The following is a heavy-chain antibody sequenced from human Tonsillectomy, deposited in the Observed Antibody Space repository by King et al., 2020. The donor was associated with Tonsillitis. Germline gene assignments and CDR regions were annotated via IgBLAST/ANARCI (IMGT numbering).Heavy chain of an antibody. CDR1: GFIFYDYA. J-gene: IGHJ4*02. CDR3: AKDLRGEYYYDSSGYGAFDY. D-gene: IGHD3-22*01. V-gene: IGHV3-9*01. CDR2: MLWNSGTI. Sequence: QLVQSGGGFLQPGRSLRLSCAASGFIFYDYAMHWVRQAPGKRLEWVLGMLWNSGTIGYADSVRGRFTISRDNAKNSLYLQMNTLRAEDTALYYCAKDLRGEYYYDSSGYGAFDYWGQGTLVTVSS.